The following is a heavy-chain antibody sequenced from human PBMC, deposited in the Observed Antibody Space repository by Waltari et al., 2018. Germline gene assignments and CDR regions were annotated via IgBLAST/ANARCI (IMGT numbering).Heavy chain of an antibody. Sequence: QVQLQESGPGLVKPSETLSLTCAVSGYSISSGYYWGWIRQPPGKGLEWIGSIYHSGSTYYNTSLKSRVTISVDTSKNQFSLKLSSVTAADTAVYYCARQRLGINYWGQGTLVTVSS. D-gene: IGHD7-27*01. J-gene: IGHJ4*02. V-gene: IGHV4-38-2*01. CDR1: GYSISSGYY. CDR2: IYHSGST. CDR3: ARQRLGINY.